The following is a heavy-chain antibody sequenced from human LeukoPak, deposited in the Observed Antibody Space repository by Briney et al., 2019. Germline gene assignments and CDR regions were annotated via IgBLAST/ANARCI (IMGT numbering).Heavy chain of an antibody. D-gene: IGHD6-13*01. Sequence: ASVKVSCKASGCTFTGYYMHWVRQAPGQGLEWMGWINPNSGGTNYVQKYQDRVTMTRDTSISTAYMELSRLRSDDTAVYYCARGSGIAAAGIGGDYWGQGTLVTVSS. CDR1: GCTFTGYY. V-gene: IGHV1-2*02. CDR3: ARGSGIAAAGIGGDY. CDR2: INPNSGGT. J-gene: IGHJ4*02.